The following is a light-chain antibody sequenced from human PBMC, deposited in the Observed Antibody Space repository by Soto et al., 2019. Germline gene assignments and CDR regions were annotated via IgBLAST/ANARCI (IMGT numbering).Light chain of an antibody. J-gene: IGKJ1*01. Sequence: EIVLTQSPATLSLSPGERATLSCRASQSVSSYLAWYQQKPAQAPRLLIYDASNRATGIPARFRGSGSGTDFTLTISSLEPEDFAVYYCQQRSNWLWTFGQGTKVEIK. V-gene: IGKV3-11*01. CDR2: DAS. CDR1: QSVSSY. CDR3: QQRSNWLWT.